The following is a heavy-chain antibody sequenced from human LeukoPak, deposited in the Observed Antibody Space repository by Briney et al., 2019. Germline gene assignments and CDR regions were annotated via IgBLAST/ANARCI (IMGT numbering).Heavy chain of an antibody. V-gene: IGHV1-69*04. D-gene: IGHD3-22*01. Sequence: ASVKVSCKASGGTFSSYAISWVRQAPGQGLEWMGRIILIFGIANYAQKFQGRVTITADKSTSTAYMELSSLRSEDTAVYYCARERRYYDSSGYIDYWGQGTLVTVSS. CDR2: IILIFGIA. CDR3: ARERRYYDSSGYIDY. J-gene: IGHJ4*02. CDR1: GGTFSSYA.